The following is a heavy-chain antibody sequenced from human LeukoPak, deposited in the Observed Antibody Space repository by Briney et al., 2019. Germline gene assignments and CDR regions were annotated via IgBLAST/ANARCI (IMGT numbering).Heavy chain of an antibody. Sequence: GESLKISCKGSGYSFTSYWIGWVRQMPGKGLEWMGIIYPGDSDTRYSPSFQGQVTISADKSISTAYLQWSSLKASDTAMYYCARPIAVAGTDGYYFDYWGQGTLVTASS. CDR3: ARPIAVAGTDGYYFDY. D-gene: IGHD6-19*01. J-gene: IGHJ4*02. V-gene: IGHV5-51*01. CDR2: IYPGDSDT. CDR1: GYSFTSYW.